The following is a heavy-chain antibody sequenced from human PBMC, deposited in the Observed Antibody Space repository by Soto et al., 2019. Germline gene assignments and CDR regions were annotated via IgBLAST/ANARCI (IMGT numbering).Heavy chain of an antibody. J-gene: IGHJ5*02. V-gene: IGHV3-30-3*01. CDR1: GFTFRSYA. CDR3: ARSIDICMASKDNWFDP. Sequence: GGSLRLSCAASGFTFRSYAMHWARQAPGKGLEWVATISYDENNRYYTDSVKGRFTISIDNSKNTVYLQVNSLRDEDTAVYYCARSIDICMASKDNWFDPWGQGTLVTVSS. D-gene: IGHD3-9*01. CDR2: ISYDENNR.